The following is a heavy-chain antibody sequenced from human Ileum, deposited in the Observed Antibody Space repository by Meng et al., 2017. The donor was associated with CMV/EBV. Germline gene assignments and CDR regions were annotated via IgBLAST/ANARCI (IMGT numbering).Heavy chain of an antibody. J-gene: IGHJ4*02. Sequence: QVQLQESGPGLVTPSQTLSLTCSVSGGSISSCGYYWSWIRQHPGKGLEWIAYIYYNGKTYYNPSLRNRVTISLATSKNHFSLNLSSVTAADTAVYYCTRVRSSGSYFDSWGQGTLVTVSS. V-gene: IGHV4-31*03. CDR1: GGSISSCGYY. D-gene: IGHD6-19*01. CDR3: TRVRSSGSYFDS. CDR2: IYYNGKT.